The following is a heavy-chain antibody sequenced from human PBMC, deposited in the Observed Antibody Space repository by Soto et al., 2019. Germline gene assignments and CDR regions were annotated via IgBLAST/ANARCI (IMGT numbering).Heavy chain of an antibody. V-gene: IGHV3-48*02. D-gene: IGHD3-10*01. CDR1: GFTFSTYS. J-gene: IGHJ6*02. Sequence: GGPLRLSCAASGFTFSTYSMNWVRQAPGKGLEWVSYISSSSGAIYYADSVKGRFTISRDNAKNSLYLQMNSLRDEDTAVYYCARDPRGYYGMDVWGQGTTVTVSS. CDR2: ISSSSGAI. CDR3: ARDPRGYYGMDV.